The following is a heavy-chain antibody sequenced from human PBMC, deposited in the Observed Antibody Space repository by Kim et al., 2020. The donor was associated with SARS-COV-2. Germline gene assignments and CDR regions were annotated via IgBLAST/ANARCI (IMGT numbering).Heavy chain of an antibody. Sequence: GSLRLSCAASGFTFSDYYMNWIRQAPGKGLEWVSYITSSGTTIYYADSVKGRFTISRDNAKNSLYLQMDSLRADDTAVYYCARDLHSSGGKFSQFDYWGQGTLVTVSS. CDR1: GFTFSDYY. CDR2: ITSSGTTI. V-gene: IGHV3-11*01. J-gene: IGHJ4*02. D-gene: IGHD6-19*01. CDR3: ARDLHSSGGKFSQFDY.